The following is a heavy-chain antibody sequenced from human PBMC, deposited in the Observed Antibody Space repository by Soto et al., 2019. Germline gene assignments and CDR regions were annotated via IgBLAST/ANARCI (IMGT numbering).Heavy chain of an antibody. D-gene: IGHD6-13*01. Sequence: SETLSLTCTVSGGSISSGGYYWSWIRQHPGKGLEWIGYIYYSGSTYYNPSLKSRVTISVDTSKNQFSLKLSSVTAADTAVYYCARIDRGRAAAASFPLYYFDYWDQGTLVTVSS. J-gene: IGHJ4*02. CDR1: GGSISSGGYY. CDR3: ARIDRGRAAAASFPLYYFDY. CDR2: IYYSGST. V-gene: IGHV4-31*03.